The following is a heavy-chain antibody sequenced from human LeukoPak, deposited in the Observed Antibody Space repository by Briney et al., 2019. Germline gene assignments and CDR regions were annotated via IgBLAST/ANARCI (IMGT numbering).Heavy chain of an antibody. CDR1: GFSISSGYY. Sequence: SETLSLTCTVSGFSISSGYYWGWIRQPPGKGLEWIGSIYHSGSTYYNPSLKSRVTISVDTSKSQFSLKLSSVTAADTAVYYCARHYMPSSGAPFDLWGRGTLVTVSS. CDR3: ARHYMPSSGAPFDL. D-gene: IGHD6-19*01. V-gene: IGHV4-38-2*02. J-gene: IGHJ2*01. CDR2: IYHSGST.